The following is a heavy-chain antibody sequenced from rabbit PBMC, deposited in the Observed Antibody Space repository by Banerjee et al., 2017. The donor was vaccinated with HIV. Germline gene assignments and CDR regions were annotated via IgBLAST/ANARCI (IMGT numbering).Heavy chain of an antibody. Sequence: QLKETGGGLVQPGGSLTLSCKASGFDLTTYYMNWVRQAPGKGLEWIGSIAGDKGRPYYASWVSGRFTISSDKAQNTLYLQLNSLTAADTATYFCARIGDDCGWDLWGQGTLVTVS. J-gene: IGHJ4*01. CDR2: IAGDKGRP. CDR3: ARIGDDCGWDL. CDR1: GFDLTTYY. D-gene: IGHD2-1*01. V-gene: IGHV1S7*01.